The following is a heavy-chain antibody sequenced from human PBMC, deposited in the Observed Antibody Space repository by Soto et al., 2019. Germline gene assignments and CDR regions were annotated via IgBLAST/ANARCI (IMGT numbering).Heavy chain of an antibody. V-gene: IGHV3-7*03. CDR3: ARPLDYGDFRDYYDHRAFGV. CDR1: GFTFSDFW. D-gene: IGHD4-17*01. CDR2: IKQDGKTK. J-gene: IGHJ6*02. Sequence: DVQLVESGGQLVQTGGSLRLSCAASGFTFSDFWMNWVRQAPGKGLEWVANIKQDGKTKYYVDSVKGRFTISRDNARNSLYLQMNTLRAEDTSVYYCARPLDYGDFRDYYDHRAFGVWGPGTTVTVSS.